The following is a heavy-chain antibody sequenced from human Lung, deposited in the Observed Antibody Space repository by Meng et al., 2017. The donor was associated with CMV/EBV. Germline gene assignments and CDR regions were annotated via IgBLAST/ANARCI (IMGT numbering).Heavy chain of an antibody. CDR2: ISTDGSAK. J-gene: IGHJ4*02. CDR3: AREWASSGHFGCFDY. Sequence: GGSLRLXXVDSGFTFSSSVFHWVRHAPGRGLEWVAAISTDGSAKHYADSVKDRFTVSRDNSKNTLYLQMNSLRVEDTAVFDCAREWASSGHFGCFDYWGQGTXVTVSS. CDR1: GFTFSSSV. D-gene: IGHD3-22*01. V-gene: IGHV3-30*03.